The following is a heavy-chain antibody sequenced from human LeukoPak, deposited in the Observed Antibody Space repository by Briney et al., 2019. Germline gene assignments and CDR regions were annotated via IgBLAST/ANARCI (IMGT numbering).Heavy chain of an antibody. CDR3: ALLDRTYYDILTGYPPIDY. CDR2: ISGSGGST. J-gene: IGHJ4*02. CDR1: GFTFYSYA. D-gene: IGHD3-9*01. V-gene: IGHV3-23*01. Sequence: GGSLRLSCAASGFTFYSYAMIWVRQAPGKGLEWVSAISGSGGSTYYADSVKGRFTISRDNAKNTLYLQMNSLRAEATAVYYCALLDRTYYDILTGYPPIDYWGQGTLVTVSS.